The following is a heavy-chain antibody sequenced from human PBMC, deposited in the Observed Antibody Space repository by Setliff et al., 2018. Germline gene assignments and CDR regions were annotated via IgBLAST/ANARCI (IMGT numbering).Heavy chain of an antibody. D-gene: IGHD6-13*01. CDR2: ISGSGSTI. CDR3: AREDSSSWYYYYYGMDV. CDR1: GFTFSSFE. V-gene: IGHV3-48*03. J-gene: IGHJ6*02. Sequence: GGSLRLSCAASGFTFSSFEMNWFRQAPGKGLEWISYISGSGSTIYYADSVKGRFTISKDNAKNSLYLQMNNLRAEDTAVYYCAREDSSSWYYYYYGMDVWGQGTTVTVSS.